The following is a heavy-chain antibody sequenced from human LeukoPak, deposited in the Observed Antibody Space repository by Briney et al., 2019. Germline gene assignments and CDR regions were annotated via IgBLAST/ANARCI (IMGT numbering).Heavy chain of an antibody. J-gene: IGHJ3*02. CDR1: GGSICSYY. V-gene: IGHV4-59*01. CDR3: ARTGYDYVWGSSKDAFDI. CDR2: IYYSGST. D-gene: IGHD3-16*01. Sequence: SETLSLTCTVSGGSICSYYWSWIRQPPGKGLEWIGYIYYSGSTNYNPSLKSRVTISVDTSKNQFSLKLSSVTAADTAVYYCARTGYDYVWGSSKDAFDIWGQGTMVTVSS.